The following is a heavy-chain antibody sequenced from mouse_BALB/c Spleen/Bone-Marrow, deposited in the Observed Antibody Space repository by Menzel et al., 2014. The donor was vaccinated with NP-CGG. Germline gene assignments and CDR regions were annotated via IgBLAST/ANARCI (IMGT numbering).Heavy chain of an antibody. CDR2: IYPGNSDT. J-gene: IGHJ4*01. CDR1: GYSFTSYW. Sequence: VQLQQSGTVLARPGASVKMSCKASGYSFTSYWMHWVKQRPGQGLEWIGAIYPGNSDTSYNQKFKGKAKLTAVTSASTAYMELSSLTNEDPAVYYCTRGAYYDYSYYAMDYWGQGTSVTVSS. CDR3: TRGAYYDYSYYAMDY. V-gene: IGHV1-5*01. D-gene: IGHD2-4*01.